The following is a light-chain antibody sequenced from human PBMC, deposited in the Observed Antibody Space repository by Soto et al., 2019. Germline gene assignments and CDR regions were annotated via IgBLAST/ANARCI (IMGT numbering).Light chain of an antibody. CDR3: QQYNTYST. Sequence: DIRMTQSPSTLSASVGDRVTITCRASQGISTWLTWYQQKPGRAPQVLIYTASSLKSGVPSRFSGSGSGTEFTLTISSLPHDVFATYYCQQYNTYSTFGQGTKVDIK. CDR2: TAS. J-gene: IGKJ1*01. CDR1: QGISTW. V-gene: IGKV1-5*03.